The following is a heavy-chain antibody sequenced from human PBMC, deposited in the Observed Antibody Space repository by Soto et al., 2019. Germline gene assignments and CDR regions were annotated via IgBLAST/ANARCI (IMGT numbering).Heavy chain of an antibody. CDR2: IKSKPDGGTT. CDR1: GFTFSNAW. Sequence: DVQLVESGGGFVKSGGSLRLSCAASGFTFSNAWMNWVRQAPGKGLEWVARIKSKPDGGTTDYAAPVKGRFTISRDDSKNTVSLQMNSLKSEDTVVYYCATGGYFLDYWGQGTLVTVSS. CDR3: ATGGYFLDY. D-gene: IGHD3-16*01. V-gene: IGHV3-15*01. J-gene: IGHJ4*02.